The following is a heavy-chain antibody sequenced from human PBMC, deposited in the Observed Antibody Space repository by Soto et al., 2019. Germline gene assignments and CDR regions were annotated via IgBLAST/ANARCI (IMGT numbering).Heavy chain of an antibody. D-gene: IGHD5-12*01. V-gene: IGHV4-30-2*01. Sequence: SETLSRTCAVSDGSISSGVYSWNWIRQPPGKGLEWIGFIYQSGNTYYNPSLNSRVAMSVDRSKNQFSLKLTSVTAADTAVYFCVRGGGFSGTDYEVAFEYWGHGTLVTVSS. CDR3: VRGGGFSGTDYEVAFEY. CDR2: IYQSGNT. J-gene: IGHJ4*01. CDR1: DGSISSGVYS.